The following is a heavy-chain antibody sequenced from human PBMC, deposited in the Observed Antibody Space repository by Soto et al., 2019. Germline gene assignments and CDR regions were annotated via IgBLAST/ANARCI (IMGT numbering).Heavy chain of an antibody. CDR3: TRRWDWGSLGY. Sequence: QVQLQESGPGLVKPSETLSLTCTVSGGSISSDYWSWIRQPPGKGLEWIGFIYYSGSINYNPSFESRVSISVDTCKNQFTLNRASATAADTAVYYCTRRWDWGSLGYWGQGTLVTVSS. CDR2: IYYSGSI. D-gene: IGHD3-16*01. CDR1: GGSISSDY. V-gene: IGHV4-59*08. J-gene: IGHJ4*02.